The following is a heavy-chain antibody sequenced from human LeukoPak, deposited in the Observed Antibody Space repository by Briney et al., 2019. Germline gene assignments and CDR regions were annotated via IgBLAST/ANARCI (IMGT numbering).Heavy chain of an antibody. D-gene: IGHD3-16*02. CDR1: GFTFSSYA. J-gene: IGHJ4*02. V-gene: IGHV3-23*01. CDR3: AKDLHTFGGVIVTPGY. Sequence: GGSLRLSCAASGFTFSSYAMSWVRQAPGKGLEWVSAISGSGGSTYYADSVKGRFTISRDNSKNTLYLQMNSLRAEDTAVYYCAKDLHTFGGVIVTPGYWGQGTLVTVSS. CDR2: ISGSGGST.